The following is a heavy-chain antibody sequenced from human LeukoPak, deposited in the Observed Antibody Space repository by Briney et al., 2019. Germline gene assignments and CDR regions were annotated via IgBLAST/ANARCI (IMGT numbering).Heavy chain of an antibody. CDR3: ASTFGELPNWFDP. Sequence: MSSETLSLTCTVSGGSISSSSSYWGWIRQPPGKGLEWIGGIYYSGSTYYNPSLKSRVTVSVDTSKNQFSLKLSSVTAADTAVYYCASTFGELPNWFDPWGQGTPVTVSS. CDR1: GGSISSSSSY. D-gene: IGHD3-10*01. CDR2: IYYSGST. J-gene: IGHJ5*02. V-gene: IGHV4-39*01.